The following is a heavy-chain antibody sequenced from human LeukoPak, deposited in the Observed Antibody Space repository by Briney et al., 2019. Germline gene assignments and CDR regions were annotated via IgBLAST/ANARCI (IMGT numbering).Heavy chain of an antibody. J-gene: IGHJ4*02. V-gene: IGHV3-53*01. Sequence: GGSLSLSCAASGFTFSTNYMSWVRQAPGKGLEWVSVIYSGGSPYYADSVKGRFTISRDNSKNTLYLQMNSLRAEDTAVYYCARDLNYYDSSGYGHWGQGTLVTVSS. CDR1: GFTFSTNY. CDR3: ARDLNYYDSSGYGH. CDR2: IYSGGSP. D-gene: IGHD3-22*01.